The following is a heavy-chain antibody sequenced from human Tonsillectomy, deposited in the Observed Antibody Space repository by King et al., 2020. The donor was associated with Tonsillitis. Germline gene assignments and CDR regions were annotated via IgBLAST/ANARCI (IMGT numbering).Heavy chain of an antibody. CDR3: ARDNLAGSDVVVNGFDS. V-gene: IGHV3-30*01. D-gene: IGHD2-15*01. CDR2: ISHYGMDH. J-gene: IGHJ4*02. CDR1: GFTFSREA. Sequence: VQLVESGGRVVQPGRSLRLSWAASGFTFSREAMDWVRPAPGKGPGWVAVISHYGMDHFYSDSVKGRFTISRANSKDTLFLHMNSPRPDDTAVYYCARDNLAGSDVVVNGFDSWGQGTLVTVSS.